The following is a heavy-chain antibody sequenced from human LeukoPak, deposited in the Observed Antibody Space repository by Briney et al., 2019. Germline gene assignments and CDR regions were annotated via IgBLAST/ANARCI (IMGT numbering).Heavy chain of an antibody. V-gene: IGHV3-30*18. CDR3: ANFNWNDDLNAFDI. CDR1: GLTFSSYG. Sequence: GRSLRLSCAAAGLTFSSYGMHLVRQAPGKGLEWVAVISYDGSNKYYADSVKGRFTISRDNSKNTLYLQMNSLRAEDTAVYYCANFNWNDDLNAFDIWGQGTMVTVSS. J-gene: IGHJ3*02. D-gene: IGHD1-20*01. CDR2: ISYDGSNK.